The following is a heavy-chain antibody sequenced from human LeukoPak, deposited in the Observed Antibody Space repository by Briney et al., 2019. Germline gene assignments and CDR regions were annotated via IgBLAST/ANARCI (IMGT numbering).Heavy chain of an antibody. CDR2: IKSKNDGGTT. D-gene: IGHD4-11*01. CDR1: GFTFSSYW. V-gene: IGHV3-15*01. J-gene: IGHJ4*02. CDR3: ATDRGYSNGPFDY. Sequence: KTGGSLRLSCAASGFTFSSYWMSWVRQAPGKGLEWVGRIKSKNDGGTTGYAAPVKGRFTISRDDSKNTLFLQMNSLKTEDSAVYYCATDRGYSNGPFDYWGQGTLVTVSS.